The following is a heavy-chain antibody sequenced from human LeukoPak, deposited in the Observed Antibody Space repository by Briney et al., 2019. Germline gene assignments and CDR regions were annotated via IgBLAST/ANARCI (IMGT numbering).Heavy chain of an antibody. J-gene: IGHJ5*02. D-gene: IGHD4-11*01. CDR3: AITTVAHGFDP. CDR1: GGTFSSYA. V-gene: IGHV1-2*02. Sequence: ASVKLSCKASGGTFSSYAMSWVRQAPGQGLEWMGWINPNSGGTNYAQKFQGRFTMSRDTSISTVYMELSSLRSDDTAVYYCAITTVAHGFDPWGQGTLVTVSS. CDR2: INPNSGGT.